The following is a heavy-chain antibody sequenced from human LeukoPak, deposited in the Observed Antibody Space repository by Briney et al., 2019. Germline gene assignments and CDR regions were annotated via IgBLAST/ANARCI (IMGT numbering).Heavy chain of an antibody. V-gene: IGHV4-59*12. CDR1: GGSISSYY. Sequence: PSETLSLTCTVSGGSISSYYWSWIRQPPGKGLEWIGYIYYSGSTNYNPSLKSRVTISVDTSKNQFSLKLSSVTAADTAVYYCARGVAARFSDKWGQGTLVTVSS. J-gene: IGHJ4*02. CDR3: ARGVAARFSDK. D-gene: IGHD6-6*01. CDR2: IYYSGST.